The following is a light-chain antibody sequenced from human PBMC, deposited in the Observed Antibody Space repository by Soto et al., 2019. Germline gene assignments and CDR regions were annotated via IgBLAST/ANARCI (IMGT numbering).Light chain of an antibody. CDR3: QQYDNLPFA. V-gene: IGKV1-33*01. CDR2: DAS. CDR1: QDISNY. Sequence: DIQMTQSPSSLSASVGDRVTITCQASQDISNYLNWYQQKPGKAPKLLIYDASNLETGVPSRFSGIGSWTDFTFTISSLQPEDIATYYCQQYDNLPFAFVPGTKVDIK. J-gene: IGKJ3*01.